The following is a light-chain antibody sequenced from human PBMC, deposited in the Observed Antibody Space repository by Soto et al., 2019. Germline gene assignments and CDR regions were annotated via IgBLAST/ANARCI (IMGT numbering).Light chain of an antibody. V-gene: IGKV1D-13*01. J-gene: IGKJ4*01. CDR1: QAISSA. CDR2: DAS. CDR3: QQFKDFPLT. Sequence: TQLTQYPSSLSSSVGDRVTITCRAGQAISSALAWYQQKQGKAPKLLIYDASSLDAGVTSRFSGSGSGTDFTLSITSLRPGDFATLYWQQFKDFPLTFGGGTKVQIK.